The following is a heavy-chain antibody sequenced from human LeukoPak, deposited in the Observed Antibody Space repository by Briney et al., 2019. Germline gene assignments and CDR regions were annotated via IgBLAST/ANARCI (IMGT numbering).Heavy chain of an antibody. V-gene: IGHV3-23*01. D-gene: IGHD3-22*01. CDR3: AKESLVVIESYFDN. J-gene: IGHJ4*02. Sequence: PGGSLRLSCLVSGSSFSDYAMSWVRRAPGKGLEWVSAITGSGQTKYYTDSVKGRFTMSRDNSKNTLYLQMNSLRDEDTAEYFCAKESLVVIESYFDNWGQGTLVIVSS. CDR1: GSSFSDYA. CDR2: ITGSGQTK.